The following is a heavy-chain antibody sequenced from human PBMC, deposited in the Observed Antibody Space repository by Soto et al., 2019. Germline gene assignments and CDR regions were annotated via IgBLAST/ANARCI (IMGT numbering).Heavy chain of an antibody. J-gene: IGHJ5*02. CDR1: GFTFSSYG. CDR3: ARVGVDVVQVPIAMGWFDP. CDR2: IWYDGSNK. V-gene: IGHV3-33*01. D-gene: IGHD2-2*03. Sequence: PGGSLRLSCAASGFTFSSYGMHWVRQAPGKGLEWVAVIWYDGSNKYYADSVKGRFTISRDNSKNTLYLQMNSLRAEDTAVYYCARVGVDVVQVPIAMGWFDPWGQGTLVTVSS.